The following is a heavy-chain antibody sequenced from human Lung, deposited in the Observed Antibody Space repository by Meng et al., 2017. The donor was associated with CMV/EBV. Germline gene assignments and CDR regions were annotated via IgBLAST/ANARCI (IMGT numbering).Heavy chain of an antibody. V-gene: IGHV2-5*01. D-gene: IGHD1-26*01. Sequence: SPYGVGVGWSRQPPGKALDFLALVYWYDDKRYKPSLKSRLTITKDTSKNQVVLTMTNMDPVDTGTYSCVHRHRWDRNWHTGWFDPWGQGTLVTVSS. CDR3: VHRHRWDRNWHTGWFDP. CDR1: SPYGVG. J-gene: IGHJ5*02. CDR2: VYWYDDK.